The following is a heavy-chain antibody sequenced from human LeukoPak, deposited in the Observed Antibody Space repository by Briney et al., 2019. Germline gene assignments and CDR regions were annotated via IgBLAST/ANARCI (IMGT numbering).Heavy chain of an antibody. Sequence: GESLTLSCAASGVTFSSHSKSRVRQAPGKGVGGGGGISISGGSTSYADSVKGRFTISRDNPRNTLYMETNSLRAEDTALYYCAIMHPYYDGRGYWVQWGQGTLVTVSS. CDR3: AIMHPYYDGRGYWVQ. V-gene: IGHV3-23*01. CDR2: ISISGGST. CDR1: GVTFSSHS. D-gene: IGHD3-22*01. J-gene: IGHJ4*02.